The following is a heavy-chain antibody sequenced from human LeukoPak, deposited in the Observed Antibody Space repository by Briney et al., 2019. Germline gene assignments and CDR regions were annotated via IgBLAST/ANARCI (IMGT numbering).Heavy chain of an antibody. V-gene: IGHV3-23*01. Sequence: GGSLRLSCAASGFTFSSYAMSWVRQAPGKGLEWVSAISGSGGSTYYADSVKGRFTISRDNSKNTLYLQMNSLRAEDTAVYYCAEDFPYSTDSSGSDPFDYWGQGTLVTVSS. CDR3: AEDFPYSTDSSGSDPFDY. CDR1: GFTFSSYA. CDR2: ISGSGGST. J-gene: IGHJ4*02. D-gene: IGHD3-22*01.